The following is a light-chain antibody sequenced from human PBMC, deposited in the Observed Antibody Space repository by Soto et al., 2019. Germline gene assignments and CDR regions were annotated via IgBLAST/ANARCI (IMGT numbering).Light chain of an antibody. Sequence: QSVLTQPPSVSGAPGQRVTISCTGSSSNIGAGYGVHWYQHLPGTAPKLLIYGNNNRPSGVPDRFSASKSGPSASLAITGLQADDEADYYCQSYDSSLSAPYVFGYGTKVIVL. V-gene: IGLV1-40*01. CDR1: SSNIGAGYG. J-gene: IGLJ1*01. CDR2: GNN. CDR3: QSYDSSLSAPYV.